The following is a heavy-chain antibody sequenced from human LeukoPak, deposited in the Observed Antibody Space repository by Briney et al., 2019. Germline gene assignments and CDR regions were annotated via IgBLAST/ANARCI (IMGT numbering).Heavy chain of an antibody. CDR3: ARGWLRYCYTKYDY. CDR2: INHSGST. D-gene: IGHD2-2*02. Sequence: PSETLSLTCAVYGGSFSGYYWSWIRQPPGKGLEWIGEINHSGSTNYNPSLKSRVTISVDTSKNQFSLKLSSVTAADTAVYYCARGWLRYCYTKYDYWGQGTLVTVSS. V-gene: IGHV4-34*01. CDR1: GGSFSGYY. J-gene: IGHJ4*02.